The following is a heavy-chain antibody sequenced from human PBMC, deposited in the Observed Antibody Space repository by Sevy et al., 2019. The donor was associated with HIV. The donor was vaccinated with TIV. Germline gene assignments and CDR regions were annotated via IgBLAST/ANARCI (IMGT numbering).Heavy chain of an antibody. CDR3: TAGVGTSDFDY. Sequence: GGSLRLSCLASGFTFKNAWMGWVRQTPGKGLEWVGRIKSKTDGGTRDFAAVVKGRFAITRDDSKNTVSLQMDNLRTEDTAIYYCTAGVGTSDFDYWGQGILVTVSS. CDR2: IKSKTDGGTR. D-gene: IGHD3-3*01. V-gene: IGHV3-15*01. J-gene: IGHJ4*02. CDR1: GFTFKNAW.